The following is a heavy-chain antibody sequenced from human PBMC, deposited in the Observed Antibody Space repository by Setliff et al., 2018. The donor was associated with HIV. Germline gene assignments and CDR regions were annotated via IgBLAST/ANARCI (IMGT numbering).Heavy chain of an antibody. V-gene: IGHV4-34*10. J-gene: IGHJ5*02. CDR3: AASADGDCATTACTNWFDP. CDR2: IYHSGNA. CDR1: GGSFRGYY. D-gene: IGHD1-1*01. Sequence: SETLSLTCAVDGGSFRGYYWTWIRQPPGKGLEWIGEIYHSGNANYNPSLKSRVTMSIDTAYLQLSSLKVEDTAVYFCAASADGDCATTACTNWFDPWGQGTLVTVSS.